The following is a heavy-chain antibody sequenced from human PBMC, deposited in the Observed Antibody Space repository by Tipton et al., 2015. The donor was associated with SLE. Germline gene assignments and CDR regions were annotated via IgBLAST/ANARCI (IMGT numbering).Heavy chain of an antibody. D-gene: IGHD6-19*01. CDR3: ARVSSGWPRDAFDI. CDR2: INPNNGGT. V-gene: IGHV1-2*02. J-gene: IGHJ3*02. CDR1: GYTFTGYY. Sequence: QSGPEVKKPGSSVKVSCKASGYTFTGYYYMHWVRQAPGQGLEWMGWINPNNGGTNYAQKFQDGVTMTRDTSISTAYMELRRLRSDDTAVYYCARVSSGWPRDAFDIWGQGTMVTVSS.